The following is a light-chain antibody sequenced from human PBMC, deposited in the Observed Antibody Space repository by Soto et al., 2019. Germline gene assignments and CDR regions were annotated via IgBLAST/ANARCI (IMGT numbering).Light chain of an antibody. Sequence: DIQLTQSPSFLSASVGDRVTITCRASQDISNYLAWYQQKPGKAPKLLIYAASTLQSGVPSRFSGGRSGTEFTLTINSLQPEDFATYYCQQLHSYPRAFDQGTKVEIK. CDR2: AAS. CDR1: QDISNY. CDR3: QQLHSYPRA. J-gene: IGKJ1*01. V-gene: IGKV1-9*01.